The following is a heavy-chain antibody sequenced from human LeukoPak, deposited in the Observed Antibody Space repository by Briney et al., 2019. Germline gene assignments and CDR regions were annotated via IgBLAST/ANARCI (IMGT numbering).Heavy chain of an antibody. CDR1: GYTFSSYA. D-gene: IGHD5-24*01. J-gene: IGHJ3*02. V-gene: IGHV7-4-1*02. Sequence: ASVKVSCKASGYTFSSYAMNWVRQAPGQGLEWMGWINTNTGNPTYAQGFTGRFVFSLDTSVSTAYLQISSLKAEDTTVYYCARDLGDGYNEDAFDIWGQGAMVTVSS. CDR3: ARDLGDGYNEDAFDI. CDR2: INTNTGNP.